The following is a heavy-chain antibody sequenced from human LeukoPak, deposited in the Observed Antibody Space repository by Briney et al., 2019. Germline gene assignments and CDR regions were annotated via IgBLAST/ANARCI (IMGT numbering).Heavy chain of an antibody. Sequence: ASVKVSCKASGYTFTSYDINWVRQATGQGLEWMGWTNPNSGGTNYAQKFQGRVTMTRDTSISTAYMELSRLRSDDTAVYYCARDPWIQLSESDYWGQGTLVTVSS. CDR2: TNPNSGGT. CDR1: GYTFTSYD. V-gene: IGHV1-2*02. J-gene: IGHJ4*02. CDR3: ARDPWIQLSESDY. D-gene: IGHD5-18*01.